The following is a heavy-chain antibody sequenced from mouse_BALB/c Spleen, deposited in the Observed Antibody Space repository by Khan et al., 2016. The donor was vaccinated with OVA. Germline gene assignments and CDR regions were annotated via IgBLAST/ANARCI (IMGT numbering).Heavy chain of an antibody. Sequence: QIQLVQSGPELKKPGETVKISYKASGYTFTNYGMNWVKQAPGKGLKWMGWINTYTGEPTYADDFKGRFAFSLETSASTAYLQINNLKNEDTATYFCARVGYNGTMDYWGQGTSVTVSS. CDR1: GYTFTNYG. J-gene: IGHJ4*01. V-gene: IGHV9-3-1*01. CDR2: INTYTGEP. CDR3: ARVGYNGTMDY. D-gene: IGHD2-14*01.